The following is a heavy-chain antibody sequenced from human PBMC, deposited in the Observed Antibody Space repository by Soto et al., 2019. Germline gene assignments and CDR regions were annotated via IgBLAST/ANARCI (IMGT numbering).Heavy chain of an antibody. Sequence: QTGGSLRLSCAASGFTFSSYAMSWVRQAPGKGLEWVSAISGSGGSTYYADSVKGRFTISRDNSKNTLYLQMNSLRAEDTAVYYCAKGEWDSSGYYSYYFDYWGQGTLVTVSS. CDR2: ISGSGGST. D-gene: IGHD3-22*01. V-gene: IGHV3-23*01. CDR3: AKGEWDSSGYYSYYFDY. CDR1: GFTFSSYA. J-gene: IGHJ4*02.